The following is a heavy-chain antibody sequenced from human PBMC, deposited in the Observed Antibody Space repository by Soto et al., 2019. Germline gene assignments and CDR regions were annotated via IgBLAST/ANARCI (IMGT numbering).Heavy chain of an antibody. CDR3: ASSVSSSSSRDAFDI. V-gene: IGHV4-31*03. J-gene: IGHJ3*02. Sequence: QVQLQESGPGLVKPSQTLSLTCTVSGGSISSGGYYWSWIRQHPGKGLEWIGYIYYSGSTYYNPSLKSRVTLSVDTSKNQFSLKLSSVTAADTAVYYCASSVSSSSSRDAFDIWGQGTMVTVSS. D-gene: IGHD6-6*01. CDR1: GGSISSGGYY. CDR2: IYYSGST.